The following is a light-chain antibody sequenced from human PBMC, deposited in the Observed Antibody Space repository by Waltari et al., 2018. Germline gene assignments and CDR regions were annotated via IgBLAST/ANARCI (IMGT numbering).Light chain of an antibody. CDR2: HAS. Sequence: EVVLTQSPGTLSLSPRERATLSCRASQSVGKYLAWYQQKPGQAPRLLIYHASTRAPGIPDRFSGSGSGTVFSLTISRLEPEDFAVYYCQKYDSLPATFGQGTKVEIK. V-gene: IGKV3-20*01. CDR3: QKYDSLPAT. J-gene: IGKJ1*01. CDR1: QSVGKY.